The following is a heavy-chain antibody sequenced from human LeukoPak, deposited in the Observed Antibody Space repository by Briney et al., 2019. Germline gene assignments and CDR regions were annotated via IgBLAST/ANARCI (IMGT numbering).Heavy chain of an antibody. CDR1: GFTFSSYG. D-gene: IGHD6-6*01. CDR2: IWYDGSNK. J-gene: IGHJ4*02. Sequence: GGSLRLSCAASGFTFSSYGMHWVRQAPGKGLEWVAVIWYDGSNKYYADSVKGRFTISRDNSKNTLYLQMNSLRAEDTAVYYCAREEYSSSSSDYWGQGTLVTVSS. CDR3: AREEYSSSSSDY. V-gene: IGHV3-33*01.